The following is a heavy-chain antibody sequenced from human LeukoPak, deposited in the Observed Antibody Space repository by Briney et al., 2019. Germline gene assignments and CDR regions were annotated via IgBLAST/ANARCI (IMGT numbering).Heavy chain of an antibody. D-gene: IGHD6-6*01. CDR2: IYHSGST. Sequence: PSETLSLTCAVSGYSISSGYYWGWIRQPPGKGLEWIGNIYHSGSTYYNPSLKSRVTISVDTSKNQFSLKLSSVTAADTAVYYCARLPPYSSSAYYFDYWGQGTLVTVSS. CDR3: ARLPPYSSSAYYFDY. CDR1: GYSISSGYY. J-gene: IGHJ4*02. V-gene: IGHV4-38-2*01.